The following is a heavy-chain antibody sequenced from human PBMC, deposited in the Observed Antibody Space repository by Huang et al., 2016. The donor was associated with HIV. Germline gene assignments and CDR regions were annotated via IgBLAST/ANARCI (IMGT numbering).Heavy chain of an antibody. CDR2: IYYSGVT. CDR1: GGSIRSDNYY. J-gene: IGHJ4*02. CDR3: ARLPGSITMIRGVITDPY. Sequence: QLQLQESGPGLVKPSETLSLTCTVSGGSIRSDNYYWGWIRQPPGKGVGWSGSIYYSGVTYYTRSLKRRVTITVDTAKKHFSLRMRSVTAADTAVYYCARLPGSITMIRGVITDPYWGQGTLVTVSS. D-gene: IGHD3-10*01. V-gene: IGHV4-39*02.